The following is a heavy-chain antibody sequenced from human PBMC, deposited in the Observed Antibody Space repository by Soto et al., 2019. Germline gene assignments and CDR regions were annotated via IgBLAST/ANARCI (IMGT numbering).Heavy chain of an antibody. CDR3: ARDIGFDYVD. CDR2: INEDGSEI. D-gene: IGHD3-16*01. Sequence: GGSLRLSCAVSGFTFRSFWMSWVRQAPGKGLEWVASINEDGSEIYYVDSVKGRFTISRDNAHNSLFLQMNSLSAEDTGVYFCARDIGFDYVDWGRGTLVTVSS. J-gene: IGHJ4*02. CDR1: GFTFRSFW. V-gene: IGHV3-7*01.